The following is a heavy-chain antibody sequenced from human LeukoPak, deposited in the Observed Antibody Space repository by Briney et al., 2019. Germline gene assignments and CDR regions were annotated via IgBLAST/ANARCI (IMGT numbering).Heavy chain of an antibody. CDR1: GFTFSSYS. CDR3: VKWPSTSGRFDP. CDR2: ISGSGGSI. J-gene: IGHJ5*02. D-gene: IGHD6-6*01. V-gene: IGHV3-23*01. Sequence: GGSLRLSCAASGFTFSSYSMNWVRQAPGKGLEWVSTISGSGGSIYYADSVKGRFTISRDNSKNTLYLQMNSLRAEDTAVFYCVKWPSTSGRFDPWGQGTLVTVSS.